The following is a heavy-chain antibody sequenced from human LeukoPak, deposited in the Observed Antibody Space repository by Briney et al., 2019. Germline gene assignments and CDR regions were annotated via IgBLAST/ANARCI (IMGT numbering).Heavy chain of an antibody. CDR2: IRYDGSSK. V-gene: IGHV3-30*02. CDR1: RFIFSSYG. CDR3: ARSSERKYYFDY. Sequence: GGSLRLSCAASRFIFSSYGMHWVRQSPGKGLEWVAFIRYDGSSKYYADSVKGRFTISRDNSKNTLYLQMNSLRAEDTAVYYCARSSERKYYFDYWGQGTLVTVSS. D-gene: IGHD3-22*01. J-gene: IGHJ4*02.